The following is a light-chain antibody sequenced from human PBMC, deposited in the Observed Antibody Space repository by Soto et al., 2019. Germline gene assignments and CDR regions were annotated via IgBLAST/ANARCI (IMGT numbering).Light chain of an antibody. J-gene: IGKJ1*01. Sequence: DIQMTQSPSTLSASVADRVTITCRASQSMNNWLAWYQQKPGKAPKLFIFKASTLESGVPSRFSGSESGTEFTLSISSLQPDDFATYFCQQYESFPRTFGQGTKVEIK. CDR2: KAS. CDR1: QSMNNW. CDR3: QQYESFPRT. V-gene: IGKV1-5*03.